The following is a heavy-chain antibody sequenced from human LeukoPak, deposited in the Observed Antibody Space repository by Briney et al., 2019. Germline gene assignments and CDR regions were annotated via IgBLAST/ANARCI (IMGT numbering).Heavy chain of an antibody. V-gene: IGHV4-38-2*02. Sequence: SETLSLTCTVSGYSISSGYYWGWIRQPPGKGLEWIGSLYRSGSTYYNPSLKSRVTMSVDTSKNQFSLKLSSVTAADMAVYYCASSASYYYFDYWGQGTLVTVSS. J-gene: IGHJ4*02. D-gene: IGHD3-10*01. CDR3: ASSASYYYFDY. CDR1: GYSISSGYY. CDR2: LYRSGST.